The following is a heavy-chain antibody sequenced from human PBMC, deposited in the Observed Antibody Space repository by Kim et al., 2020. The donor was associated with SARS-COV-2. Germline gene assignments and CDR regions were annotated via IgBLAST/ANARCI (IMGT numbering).Heavy chain of an antibody. CDR2: T. V-gene: IGHV1-18*01. CDR3: ARVMGSTSGGY. D-gene: IGHD2-2*01. Sequence: TNYAQKLTGRVTMTTDTSTSTAYMELRSLRSDDTAVYYCARVMGSTSGGYWGQGTLVTVSS. J-gene: IGHJ4*02.